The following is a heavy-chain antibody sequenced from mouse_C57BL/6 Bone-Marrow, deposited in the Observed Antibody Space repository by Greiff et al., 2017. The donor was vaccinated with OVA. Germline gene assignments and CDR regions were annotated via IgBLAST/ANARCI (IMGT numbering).Heavy chain of an antibody. Sequence: LVKPGASVKLSCKASGYTFTEYTIHWVKQRSGQGLEWIGWFYPGSGSIKYNEKFKDKATLTADKSSSTVYMELSRLTSEDSAVYFCARHEGLYYYGSSPAWFAYWGQGTLVTVSA. J-gene: IGHJ3*01. CDR2: FYPGSGSI. V-gene: IGHV1-62-2*01. CDR1: GYTFTEYT. D-gene: IGHD1-1*01. CDR3: ARHEGLYYYGSSPAWFAY.